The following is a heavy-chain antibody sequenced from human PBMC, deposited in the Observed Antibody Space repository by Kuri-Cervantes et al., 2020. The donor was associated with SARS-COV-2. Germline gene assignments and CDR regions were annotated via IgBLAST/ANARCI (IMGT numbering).Heavy chain of an antibody. D-gene: IGHD3-16*01. J-gene: IGHJ3*02. CDR2: INPNSGGT. V-gene: IGHV1-2*02. CDR3: ARWGNEEWDVDAFDI. Sequence: ASVHVSCKASGYTFTGYYMHWVRQAPGQGLEWMGWINPNSGGTNYAQKFQGRGTMTRDTSISTAYMELRRLRSDDTAVYYCARWGNEEWDVDAFDIWGQGTMVTVSS. CDR1: GYTFTGYY.